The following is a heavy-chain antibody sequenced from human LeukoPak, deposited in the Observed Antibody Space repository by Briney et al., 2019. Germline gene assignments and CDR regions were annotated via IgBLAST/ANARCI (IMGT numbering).Heavy chain of an antibody. Sequence: GGSLRLSCAASGFTFTTYSMNWVRQAPGKGLEWVSSISSSSSYIYYADSVKGRFTVSRDNAKTSLYLQVNSLRADDSALYYCARLAAAGTDFDYWGLGTQVAVSS. CDR2: ISSSSSYI. CDR1: GFTFTTYS. V-gene: IGHV3-21*01. J-gene: IGHJ4*02. D-gene: IGHD6-13*01. CDR3: ARLAAAGTDFDY.